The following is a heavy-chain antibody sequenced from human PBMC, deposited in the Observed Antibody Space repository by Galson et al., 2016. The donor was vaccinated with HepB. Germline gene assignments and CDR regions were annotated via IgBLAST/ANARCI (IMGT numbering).Heavy chain of an antibody. D-gene: IGHD3-10*01. CDR2: INWSGDST. CDR3: ARGLVGSGMDV. Sequence: SLRLSCAVSGFTFDDYGMTWVRQAPGKGLEWVSGINWSGDSTAYADSVKGRFTMYRDDARNSLYPQTSSLRVEDTALYQCARGLVGSGMDVWGQGTMVTVPS. CDR1: GFTFDDYG. V-gene: IGHV3-20*01. J-gene: IGHJ3*01.